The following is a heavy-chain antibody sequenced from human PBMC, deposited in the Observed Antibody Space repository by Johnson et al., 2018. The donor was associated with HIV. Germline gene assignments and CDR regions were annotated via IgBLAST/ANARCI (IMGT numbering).Heavy chain of an antibody. Sequence: VQLVESGGGLVQPGGSLRLSCAASGFTVSSTYMSWVRQAPGKGLEWLSVLYSDGRTYYADSVTGRFTLSSDGSKNTLFLQMNSLRAEDTAVYYCARRCSSSSCSHGAFDIWGQGTRVSVSS. D-gene: IGHD2-2*01. CDR1: GFTVSSTY. CDR3: ARRCSSSSCSHGAFDI. J-gene: IGHJ3*02. CDR2: LYSDGRT. V-gene: IGHV3-53*01.